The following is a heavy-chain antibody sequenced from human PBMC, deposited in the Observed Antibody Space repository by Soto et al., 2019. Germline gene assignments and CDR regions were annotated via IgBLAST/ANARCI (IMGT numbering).Heavy chain of an antibody. CDR1: GFTFSSYG. CDR3: ARESRLVFGVVIRNYFDY. V-gene: IGHV3-33*01. J-gene: IGHJ4*02. D-gene: IGHD3-3*01. Sequence: QVQLVESGGGVVQPGRSLRLSCAASGFTFSSYGMHWVRQAPGKGLEWVAVIWYDGSNKYYADSVKGRFTISRDNSKNTLYLQMNSVRAEDTAVYYCARESRLVFGVVIRNYFDYWGQGTLVTVSS. CDR2: IWYDGSNK.